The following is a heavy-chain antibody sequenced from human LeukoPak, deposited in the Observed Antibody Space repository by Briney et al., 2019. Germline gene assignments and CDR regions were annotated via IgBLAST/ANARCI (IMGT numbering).Heavy chain of an antibody. Sequence: GGFLRLSCAASGFTFSPYWMHWVRQAPGKGLVWVSLVKSDGSAMYADSVKGRFTISRDNAKNTLYLQMDSLRAEDTAVYFCAREVASAAFDYWGQGTPVTVSS. V-gene: IGHV3-74*03. CDR1: GFTFSPYW. CDR2: VKSDGSA. J-gene: IGHJ4*02. CDR3: AREVASAAFDY. D-gene: IGHD5-12*01.